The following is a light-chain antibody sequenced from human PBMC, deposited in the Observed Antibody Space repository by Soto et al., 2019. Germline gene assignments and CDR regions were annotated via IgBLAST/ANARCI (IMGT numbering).Light chain of an antibody. V-gene: IGLV1-47*02. CDR2: RND. CDR1: GSNIGSHD. CDR3: VAWDDSLSGRV. Sequence: QSVLTQPPSASGTPGQRVTSSCSGSGSNIGSHDVYWYQHLPGTAPKVLIYRNDQRPSGVPDRFSASRSGTSASLAISGLRSEDEADYYCVAWDDSLSGRVFGGGTQLTVL. J-gene: IGLJ3*02.